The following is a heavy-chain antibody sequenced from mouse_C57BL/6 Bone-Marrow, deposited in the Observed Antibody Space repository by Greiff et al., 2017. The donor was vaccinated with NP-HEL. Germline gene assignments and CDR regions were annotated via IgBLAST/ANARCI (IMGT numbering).Heavy chain of an antibody. J-gene: IGHJ2*01. V-gene: IGHV5-4*01. D-gene: IGHD1-1*01. CDR2: ISDGGSYT. CDR1: GFTFSDYY. CDR3: ARDGDYGDYFDY. Sequence: EVKLVESGGGLVQPGGSLKLSCAASGFTFSDYYMYWVRQTPEKRLEWVATISDGGSYTYYPDNVKGRFTISRDNAKNNLYLQMSHLKSEDTAMYYCARDGDYGDYFDYWGQGTTLTVSS.